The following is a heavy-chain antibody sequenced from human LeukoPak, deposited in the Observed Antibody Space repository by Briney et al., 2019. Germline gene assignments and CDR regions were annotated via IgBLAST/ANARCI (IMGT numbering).Heavy chain of an antibody. CDR3: ARVDYGDSLGAFDI. CDR2: TRNKANSYTT. CDR1: GFTFSDHY. V-gene: IGHV3-72*01. Sequence: PGGSLRLSCAASGFTFSDHYMDWVRQAPGKGLEWVGRTRNKANSYTTAYAASVKGRFTISRDDSKNSLYLQMNSLKTEDTAVYYCARVDYGDSLGAFDIWGQGTMVTVSS. J-gene: IGHJ3*02. D-gene: IGHD4-17*01.